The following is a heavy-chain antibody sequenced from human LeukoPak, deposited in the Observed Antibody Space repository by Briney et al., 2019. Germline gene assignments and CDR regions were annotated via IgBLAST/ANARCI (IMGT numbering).Heavy chain of an antibody. V-gene: IGHV3-23*01. J-gene: IGHJ3*02. CDR3: SKGLYYYDSSGLRAFDI. D-gene: IGHD3-22*01. Sequence: GGSLRLSCAASGFTFSSYAMSWVRQAPGKGLDWVSAISGSGGSTYYADAVKRRFTISRENSKITLYVQMNSLRAECTAVYYCSKGLYYYDSSGLRAFDIWGQGTMVTVSS. CDR1: GFTFSSYA. CDR2: ISGSGGST.